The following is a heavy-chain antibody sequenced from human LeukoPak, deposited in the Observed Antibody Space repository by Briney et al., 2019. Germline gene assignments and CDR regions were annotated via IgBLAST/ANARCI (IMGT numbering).Heavy chain of an antibody. CDR1: GGSISSGGYS. CDR3: ARGGSGSAIYYYYGMDV. Sequence: SQTLSLTCAVSGGSISSGGYSWSWIRQPPGKGLEWIGYIYYSGSTYYNPSLKSRVTISVDRSKNQFSLKLSSVTAADTAVYYCARGGSGSAIYYYYGMDVWGQGTTVTVSS. J-gene: IGHJ6*02. V-gene: IGHV4-30-2*01. CDR2: IYYSGST. D-gene: IGHD3-10*01.